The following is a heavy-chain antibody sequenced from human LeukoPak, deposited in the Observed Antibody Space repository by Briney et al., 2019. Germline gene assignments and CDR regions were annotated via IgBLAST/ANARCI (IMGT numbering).Heavy chain of an antibody. Sequence: GGSLRLSCAASGFTFSNHGMHWVRQAPGKGLEWVAVIWYDGSNQYYADSVKGRFTISRDNSKNTLYLQMNSLRAEDTAVYYCAKEAAYGDYLFDYRGQGTLVTVSS. D-gene: IGHD4-17*01. CDR2: IWYDGSNQ. CDR1: GFTFSNHG. J-gene: IGHJ4*02. CDR3: AKEAAYGDYLFDY. V-gene: IGHV3-30*02.